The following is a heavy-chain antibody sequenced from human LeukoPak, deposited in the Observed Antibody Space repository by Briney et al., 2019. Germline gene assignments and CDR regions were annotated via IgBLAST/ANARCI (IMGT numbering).Heavy chain of an antibody. V-gene: IGHV3-53*01. Sequence: GGSLRLSCAASGFTVSSNYMSWVRQAPGKGLEWVSVISSGGSTYYADSVKGRFTISRDNSKNTLYLQMNSLRAEDTAVYYCARVKKSNGDYVGFDYWGQGSLVTVSS. CDR2: ISSGGST. CDR3: ARVKKSNGDYVGFDY. J-gene: IGHJ4*02. CDR1: GFTVSSNY. D-gene: IGHD4-17*01.